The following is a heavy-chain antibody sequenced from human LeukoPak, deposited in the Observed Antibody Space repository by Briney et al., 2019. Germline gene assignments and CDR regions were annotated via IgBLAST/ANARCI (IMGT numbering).Heavy chain of an antibody. CDR3: AKDLTVAGTPCDY. D-gene: IGHD6-19*01. V-gene: IGHV3-23*01. J-gene: IGHJ4*02. CDR1: GYTFSSYA. CDR2: ISGSGGST. Sequence: GGSLRLACAASGYTFSSYAMSWVSQAPGKGLEWVSAISGSGGSTYYADSVKGRFTISRDNSKNTLYLQMNSLRAEDTAVYYCAKDLTVAGTPCDYWGQGTLVTVSS.